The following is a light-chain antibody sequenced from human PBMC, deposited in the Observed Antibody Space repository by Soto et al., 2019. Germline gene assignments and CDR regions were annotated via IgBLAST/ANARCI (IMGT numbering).Light chain of an antibody. J-gene: IGKJ4*01. CDR3: QQYYSYPLT. CDR1: QGINNH. Sequence: DLQMTQSPSSLSASVGDRVTITCRASQGINNHLAWFQQKPGTAPKSLIYTASSLESGVPSRFSGSGSATDFTLTISGLRPEDFAIYYCQQYYSYPLTFGGGTKVEI. CDR2: TAS. V-gene: IGKV1-16*01.